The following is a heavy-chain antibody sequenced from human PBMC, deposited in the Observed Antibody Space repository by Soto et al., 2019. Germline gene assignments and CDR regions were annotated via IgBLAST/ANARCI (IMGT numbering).Heavy chain of an antibody. CDR1: GYTFTSYG. Sequence: ASVKVSCTASGYTFTSYGISWVRQAPGQGLEWMGWISAYNGNTNYAQKLQGRVTMTTDTSTSTAYMELRSLRSDDTAVYYCARGIQLELPYYYYMDVWGKGTTVTVSS. CDR2: ISAYNGNT. CDR3: ARGIQLELPYYYYMDV. D-gene: IGHD1-7*01. J-gene: IGHJ6*03. V-gene: IGHV1-18*01.